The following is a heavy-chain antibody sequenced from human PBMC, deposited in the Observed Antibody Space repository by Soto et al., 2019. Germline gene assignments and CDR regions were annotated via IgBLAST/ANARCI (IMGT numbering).Heavy chain of an antibody. D-gene: IGHD3-10*02. CDR3: ARDPLSSFDMDV. Sequence: KLSCAASGSTVRSDAIILVRQTPGKGLEWMGKIIPTFGRTNYAQKFQGRLTISADDSKSTAYMGLSSLVSEDTAVYYCARDPLSSFDMDVWGQGTTVTVAS. J-gene: IGHJ6*02. CDR2: IIPTFGRT. CDR1: GSTVRSDA. V-gene: IGHV1-69*15.